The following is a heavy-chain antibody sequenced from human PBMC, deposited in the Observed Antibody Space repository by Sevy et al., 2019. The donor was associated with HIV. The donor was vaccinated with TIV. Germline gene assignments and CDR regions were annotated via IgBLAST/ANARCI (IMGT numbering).Heavy chain of an antibody. V-gene: IGHV1-3*01. Sequence: ASVMVSCKASGYTFTSYAMHWVRQAPGQRLEWMGWINAGNGNTKYSQKFQGRVTITRDTSASTAYMELSSLRSEDTAVYYCARDGRYCSGGSCYRYFDYWGQGTLVTVSS. CDR2: INAGNGNT. CDR3: ARDGRYCSGGSCYRYFDY. J-gene: IGHJ4*02. CDR1: GYTFTSYA. D-gene: IGHD2-15*01.